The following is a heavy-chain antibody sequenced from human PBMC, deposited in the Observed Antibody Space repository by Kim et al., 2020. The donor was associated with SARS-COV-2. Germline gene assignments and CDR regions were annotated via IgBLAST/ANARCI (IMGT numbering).Heavy chain of an antibody. D-gene: IGHD2-15*01. Sequence: DSVKGRFTSSRDNAKNCLYLEMNRLSAEDTALYYCAKVLRGRNYYFYGMDVWGQGTTVTVSS. J-gene: IGHJ6*02. V-gene: IGHV3-9*01. CDR3: AKVLRGRNYYFYGMDV.